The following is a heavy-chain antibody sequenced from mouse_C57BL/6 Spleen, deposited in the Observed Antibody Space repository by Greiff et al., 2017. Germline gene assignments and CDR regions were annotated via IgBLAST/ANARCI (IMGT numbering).Heavy chain of an antibody. Sequence: VKLVESGTELVKPGASVKLSCKASGYTFTSYWMHWVKQRPGQGLEWIGNINPSNGGTNYNEKFKSKATLTVDKSSSTAYMQLSSLTSEDSAVYYCARTHLYYGSSPWFAYWGQGTLVTVSA. J-gene: IGHJ3*01. CDR3: ARTHLYYGSSPWFAY. CDR1: GYTFTSYW. D-gene: IGHD1-1*01. CDR2: INPSNGGT. V-gene: IGHV1-53*01.